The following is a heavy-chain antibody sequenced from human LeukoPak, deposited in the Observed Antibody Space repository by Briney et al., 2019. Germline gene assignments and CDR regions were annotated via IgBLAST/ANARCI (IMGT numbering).Heavy chain of an antibody. CDR1: GYTFTSYG. J-gene: IGHJ4*02. V-gene: IGHV1-18*01. CDR2: ISAYNGNT. CDR3: ARAPSWLGGSGSPKWWYFDY. D-gene: IGHD3-10*01. Sequence: ASVKVSCKASGYTFTSYGISWVRQAPGQGLEWMGWISAYNGNTNYVQKLQGRVTMTTDTSTSTAYMELRSLRSGDTAVYYCARAPSWLGGSGSPKWWYFDYWGQGTLVTVSS.